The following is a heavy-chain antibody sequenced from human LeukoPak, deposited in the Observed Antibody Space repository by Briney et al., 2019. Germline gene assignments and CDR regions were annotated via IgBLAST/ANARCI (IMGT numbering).Heavy chain of an antibody. CDR3: AKTYYDFWSGPPRYYYMDV. CDR2: IYPGDSDT. D-gene: IGHD3-3*01. V-gene: IGHV5-51*01. J-gene: IGHJ6*03. CDR1: GYSFTSYW. Sequence: GESLKISCKGSGYSFTSYWIGWVRQMPGKGLEWMGIIYPGDSDTRYNPSFQGQVTISADKSISTAYLQWSSLKASDTAMYYCAKTYYDFWSGPPRYYYMDVWGKGTTVTVSS.